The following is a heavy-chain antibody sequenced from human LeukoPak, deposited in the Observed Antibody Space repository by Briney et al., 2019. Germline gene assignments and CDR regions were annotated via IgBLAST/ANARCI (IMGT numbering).Heavy chain of an antibody. D-gene: IGHD3-10*01. CDR1: GYTFTDYY. J-gene: IGHJ4*02. Sequence: GATVKISCKASGYTFTDYYMHWVQQAPGKGLEWMGRVDPEDGETIYAEKFQGRVTITADTSTDTAYMKLSSLRSEDTAVYYCARDQYYNSGSPALRYWGQGTLVTVSS. V-gene: IGHV1-69-2*01. CDR2: VDPEDGET. CDR3: ARDQYYNSGSPALRY.